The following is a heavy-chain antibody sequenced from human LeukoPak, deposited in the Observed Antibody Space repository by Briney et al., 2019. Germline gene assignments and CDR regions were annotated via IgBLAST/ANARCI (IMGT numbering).Heavy chain of an antibody. V-gene: IGHV1-69*04. D-gene: IGHD5-24*01. CDR2: IIPIFGIA. Sequence: GASVKVSCKASGGTFSSYAISWVRQAPGQGLEWMGRIIPIFGIANYAQKFQGRVTITADKSTSTAYMELSSLRSEDTAVYYCAGDLGGMATITLDYWGQGTLVTVSS. CDR3: AGDLGGMATITLDY. J-gene: IGHJ4*02. CDR1: GGTFSSYA.